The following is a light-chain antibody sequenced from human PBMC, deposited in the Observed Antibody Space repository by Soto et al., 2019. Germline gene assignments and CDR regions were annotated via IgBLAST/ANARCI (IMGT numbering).Light chain of an antibody. J-gene: IGLJ2*01. Sequence: QAVVTQPPSASGTPGQRVTISCPGSNSNIGSNTVNWYQQLPGTAPKLLIYSNDQRPSGVPDRFSGSKSGTSASLAISGLQSEDEADYYCAAWDDSLNGRVFGGGTKLTVL. V-gene: IGLV1-44*01. CDR2: SND. CDR3: AAWDDSLNGRV. CDR1: NSNIGSNT.